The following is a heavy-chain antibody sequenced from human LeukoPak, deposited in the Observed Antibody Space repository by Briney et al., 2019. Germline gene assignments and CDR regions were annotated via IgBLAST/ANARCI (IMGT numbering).Heavy chain of an antibody. D-gene: IGHD3-10*01. CDR1: GGSISSGSYY. J-gene: IGHJ6*03. CDR2: IYTSGIT. Sequence: SETLSLXCTVSGGSISSGSYYWSWIRQPAGKGLEWIGRIYTSGITNYNPSLKSRVTISVDTSKNQFSLKLSSVTAADTAVYYCARTGGYYGSGSSAPSRYYYYMDVWGKRTTVTVSS. V-gene: IGHV4-61*02. CDR3: ARTGGYYGSGSSAPSRYYYYMDV.